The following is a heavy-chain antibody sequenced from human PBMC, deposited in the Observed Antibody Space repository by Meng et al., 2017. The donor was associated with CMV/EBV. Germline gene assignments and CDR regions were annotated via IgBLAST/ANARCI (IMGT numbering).Heavy chain of an antibody. Sequence: GESLKISCAASGFTFSDYYMSWIRQAPGKGLEWVSYISSSGSTIYYADSVKGRFTISRDNAKNSLYLQMNSLRAEDTAVYYCASPGYSYGPYYYGMDVWGQGTTVTVSS. D-gene: IGHD5-18*01. CDR2: ISSSGSTI. CDR1: GFTFSDYY. V-gene: IGHV3-11*04. CDR3: ASPGYSYGPYYYGMDV. J-gene: IGHJ6*02.